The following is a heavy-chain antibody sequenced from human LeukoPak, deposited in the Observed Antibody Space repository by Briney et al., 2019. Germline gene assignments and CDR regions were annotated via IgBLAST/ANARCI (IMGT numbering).Heavy chain of an antibody. D-gene: IGHD6-19*01. CDR2: IWYDGSNK. V-gene: IGHV3-33*06. CDR1: GFTFSSYG. Sequence: PGGSLRLSCAASGFTFSSYGMHWVRQAPGKGLEWVAVIWYDGSNKYYADSVKGRFTISRDNSKNTLYLQMNSLRAEDTAVYYCAKGLDSIGWYSDYWGEGTLVTVSS. CDR3: AKGLDSIGWYSDY. J-gene: IGHJ4*02.